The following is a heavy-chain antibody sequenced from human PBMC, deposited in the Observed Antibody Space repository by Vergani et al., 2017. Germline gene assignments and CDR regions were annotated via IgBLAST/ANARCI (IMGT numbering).Heavy chain of an antibody. J-gene: IGHJ6*03. CDR1: GFTFSSYA. Sequence: EVQLLESGGGLVQPGGSLRLSCAASGFTFSSYAMSWVRQAQGKGLEWVSVIYSGGSSTYYADSVKGRFTISRDNSKNTLYLQMNILRAEETAVYYCAKDGHTDADYYYMYVWGKGTTVTVSS. V-gene: IGHV3-23*03. CDR2: IYSGGSST. D-gene: IGHD5-18*01. CDR3: AKDGHTDADYYYMYV.